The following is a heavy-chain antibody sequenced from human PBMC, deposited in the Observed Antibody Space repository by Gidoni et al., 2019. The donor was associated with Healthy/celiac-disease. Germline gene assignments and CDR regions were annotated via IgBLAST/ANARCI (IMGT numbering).Heavy chain of an antibody. CDR1: GYTFTSYA. Sequence: QVQLVQSGAEVKKPGASVKVSCKASGYTFTSYAMHWVRQAPGQRLEWMGWINAGNGNTKYSQKFQGRVTITRDTSASTAYMELSSLRSEDTAVYYCARGRIVVVPAAISSWFDPWGQGTLVTVSS. D-gene: IGHD2-2*01. V-gene: IGHV1-3*01. CDR2: INAGNGNT. J-gene: IGHJ5*02. CDR3: ARGRIVVVPAAISSWFDP.